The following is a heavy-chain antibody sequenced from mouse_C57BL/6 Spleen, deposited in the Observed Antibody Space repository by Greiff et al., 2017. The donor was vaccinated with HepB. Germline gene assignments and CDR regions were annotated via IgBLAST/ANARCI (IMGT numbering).Heavy chain of an antibody. CDR3: ARSGTYVRYFDV. V-gene: IGHV3-6*01. J-gene: IGHJ1*03. D-gene: IGHD5-1*01. CDR2: ISYDGSN. Sequence: VQLQESGPGLVKPSQSLSLTCSVTGYSITSGYYWNWIRQFPGNKLEWMGYISYDGSNNYNPSLKNRISITRDTSKNQFFLKLNSVTTEDTATYYCARSGTYVRYFDVWGTGTTVTVSS. CDR1: GYSITSGYY.